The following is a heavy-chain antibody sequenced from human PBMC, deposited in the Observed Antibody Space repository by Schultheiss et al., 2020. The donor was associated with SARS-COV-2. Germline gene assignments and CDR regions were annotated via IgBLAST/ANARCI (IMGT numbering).Heavy chain of an antibody. CDR2: IYTSGST. V-gene: IGHV4-4*07. CDR3: ARLPLYSPMDV. D-gene: IGHD2-8*01. CDR1: GGSISSYY. J-gene: IGHJ6*03. Sequence: SETLSLTCTVSGGSISSYYWSWIRQPPGKGLEWIGRIYTSGSTNYNPSLKSRVTISVDTSKNQFSLKLSSVTAADTAVYYCARLPLYSPMDVWGKGTTVTVSS.